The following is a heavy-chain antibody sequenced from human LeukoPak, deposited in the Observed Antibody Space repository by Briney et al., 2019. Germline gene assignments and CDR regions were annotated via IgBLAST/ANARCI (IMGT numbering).Heavy chain of an antibody. V-gene: IGHV1-2*02. D-gene: IGHD4-17*01. Sequence: GASVKVSCKASGYTFTSYYMHWVRQAPGQGLEWMGWINPKSGGANSAQRFQGRVTMTRDTSISTTYMELSRLRSDDTAVYYCAREAFTTVTSATDAFDIWGQGTMVTVSS. J-gene: IGHJ3*02. CDR1: GYTFTSYY. CDR3: AREAFTTVTSATDAFDI. CDR2: INPKSGGA.